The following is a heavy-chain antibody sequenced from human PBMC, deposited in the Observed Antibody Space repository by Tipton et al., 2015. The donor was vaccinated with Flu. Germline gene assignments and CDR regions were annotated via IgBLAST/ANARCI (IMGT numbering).Heavy chain of an antibody. CDR2: IYPSGGAT. CDR3: ARDRGFGTYTFDY. J-gene: IGHJ4*02. D-gene: IGHD3-10*01. CDR1: GYTFSNYN. Sequence: QSGAEVKKPGASVTISCTASGYTFSNYNMHWVRQAPGQGPEWMGIIYPSGGATTYAQRFQGRLTLTRDKSTATVYMELSSLRSEDTAFYYCARDRGFGTYTFDYWGQGTLVTVAS. V-gene: IGHV1-46*01.